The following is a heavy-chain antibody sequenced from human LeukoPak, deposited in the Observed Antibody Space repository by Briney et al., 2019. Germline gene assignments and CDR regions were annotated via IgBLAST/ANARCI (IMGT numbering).Heavy chain of an antibody. V-gene: IGHV1-18*01. Sequence: ASVKVSCKASGYTFTNYGINWVRQAPGQGLEWMGWISAYNGNPNYAQKFRGRVTMTTDTSASTAYMELTSLRSDDTAVYYCARVLAYCSSTSCHDYWGQGTLVTVSS. CDR2: ISAYNGNP. CDR3: ARVLAYCSSTSCHDY. J-gene: IGHJ4*02. CDR1: GYTFTNYG. D-gene: IGHD2-2*01.